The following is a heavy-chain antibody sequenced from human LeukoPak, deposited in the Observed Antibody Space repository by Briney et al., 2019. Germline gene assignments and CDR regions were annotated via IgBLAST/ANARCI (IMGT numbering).Heavy chain of an antibody. CDR2: IYHSGST. V-gene: IGHV4-30-2*01. CDR3: ARGPRYCGGDCYSHFDY. CDR1: GGSISSGGYS. D-gene: IGHD2-21*02. J-gene: IGHJ4*02. Sequence: PSETLSLTCAVSGGSISSGGYSWSWIRQPPGKGLEWIGYIYHSGSTSYNPSLKSRVTISVDRSKNQFSLKLSSVTAADTAVYYCARGPRYCGGDCYSHFDYWGQGTLVTVSS.